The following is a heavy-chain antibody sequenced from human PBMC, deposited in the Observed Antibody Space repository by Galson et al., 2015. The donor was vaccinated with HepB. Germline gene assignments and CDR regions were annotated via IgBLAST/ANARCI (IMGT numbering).Heavy chain of an antibody. CDR3: ARDLRFGYSYGYSAYY. J-gene: IGHJ4*02. V-gene: IGHV1-18*04. Sequence: SVKVSCKASGYTFTSYGISWVRQAPGQGLEWMGWISAYNGNTNYAQKLQGRVTMTTDTSTSTAYMELRSLRSDDTAVYYCARDLRFGYSYGYSAYYWGQGTLVTVSS. CDR1: GYTFTSYG. CDR2: ISAYNGNT. D-gene: IGHD5-18*01.